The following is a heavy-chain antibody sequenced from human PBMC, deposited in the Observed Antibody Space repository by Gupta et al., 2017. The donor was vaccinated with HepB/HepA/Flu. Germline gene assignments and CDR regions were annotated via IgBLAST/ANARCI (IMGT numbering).Heavy chain of an antibody. V-gene: IGHV1-69*01. CDR2: IIPIFGTA. CDR1: GGTFSSYA. J-gene: IGHJ6*03. D-gene: IGHD2-15*01. Sequence: QVQLVQSGAEVKKPGSSVKVSCKASGGTFSSYAISWVRQAHGQGLEWMGGIIPIFGTANYAQKFQGRVTITADESTSTAYMELSSLRSEDTAVYYCARDGELRSGMGKYYYYYYMDVWGKGTTVTVSS. CDR3: ARDGELRSGMGKYYYYYYMDV.